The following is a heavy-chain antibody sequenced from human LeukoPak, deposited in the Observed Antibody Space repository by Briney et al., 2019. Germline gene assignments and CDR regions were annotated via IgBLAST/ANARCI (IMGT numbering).Heavy chain of an antibody. Sequence: PSETLSLTCTVSGGSISSSTYYWGWIRQPPGKGLEWIGSIYYTESTYYNPSLKSRVTISVDTSKNQFSLKLSSVTAADTAVYYCARPFGSGTLGTFDIWGQGTMVTVSS. CDR3: ARPFGSGTLGTFDI. V-gene: IGHV4-39*01. CDR1: GGSISSSTYY. J-gene: IGHJ3*02. CDR2: IYYTEST. D-gene: IGHD3-10*01.